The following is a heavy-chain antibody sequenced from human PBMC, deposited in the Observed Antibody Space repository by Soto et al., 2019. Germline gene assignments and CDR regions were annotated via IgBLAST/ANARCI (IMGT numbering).Heavy chain of an antibody. CDR2: ISAYNGNA. J-gene: IGHJ3*02. CDR1: GYTFTSYG. CDR3: ARVVDTAMGDAFDI. Sequence: GASVKVSCKASGYTFTSYGISWVRQAPGQGLEWMGWISAYNGNANYAQKLQGRVTMTTDTSTSTAYMELRSLRSDDTAVYYCARVVDTAMGDAFDIWGQGTMVTVSS. V-gene: IGHV1-18*01. D-gene: IGHD5-18*01.